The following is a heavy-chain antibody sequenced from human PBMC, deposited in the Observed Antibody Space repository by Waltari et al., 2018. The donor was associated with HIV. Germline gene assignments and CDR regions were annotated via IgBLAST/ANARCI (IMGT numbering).Heavy chain of an antibody. D-gene: IGHD6-19*01. CDR2: IYHSGST. CDR1: GGSISSSNW. J-gene: IGHJ3*02. V-gene: IGHV4-4*02. Sequence: VQLQESGPGLVKPSGTLSLTCAVSGGSISSSNWWSWVRQPPGKGLEWIGEIYHSGSTNYSPSLKSRVTISVDKSKNQFSLKLSSVTAADTAGYYCARGVGLLGAVAGIDAFDIWGQGTMVTVSS. CDR3: ARGVGLLGAVAGIDAFDI.